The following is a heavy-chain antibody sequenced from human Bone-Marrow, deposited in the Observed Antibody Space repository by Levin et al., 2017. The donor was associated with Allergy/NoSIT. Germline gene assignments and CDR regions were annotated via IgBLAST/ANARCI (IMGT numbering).Heavy chain of an antibody. J-gene: IGHJ6*03. CDR2: LDGSSGKT. D-gene: IGHD4-17*01. V-gene: IGHV3-23*01. CDR1: GFIFADYA. Sequence: GGSLRLSCTISGFIFADYAMNWVRQAPGRGLEWVSSLDGSSGKTHYADVVKGRFTISREYSKNTLFLQMNSLRVEDTARYYCARAGTTVMLDYSYLDVWGEGTAVTVSS. CDR3: ARAGTTVMLDYSYLDV.